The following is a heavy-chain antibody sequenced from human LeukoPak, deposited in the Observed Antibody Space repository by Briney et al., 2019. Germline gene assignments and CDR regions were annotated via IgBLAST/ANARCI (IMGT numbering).Heavy chain of an antibody. D-gene: IGHD4-17*01. J-gene: IGHJ4*02. V-gene: IGHV3-49*04. CDR3: TRVYGDYLGY. CDR1: GFTFRSYG. CDR2: IRSKAYGGTT. Sequence: GGSLRLSCAASGFTFRSYGMSWVRQAPGKGLEWVGFIRSKAYGGTTEYAASVKGRFTISRDDSKSIAYLQMNSLKTEDTAVYYCTRVYGDYLGYWGQGTLVTVSS.